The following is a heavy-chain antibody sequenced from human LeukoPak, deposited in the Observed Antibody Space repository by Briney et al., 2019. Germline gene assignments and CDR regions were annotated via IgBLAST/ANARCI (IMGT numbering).Heavy chain of an antibody. CDR2: IRYDGSNK. Sequence: GGSLRLSCAASGFTFSSYGMHWVRQVPGKGLEWVAFIRYDGSNKYYADSVKGRFTISRDNSKNTLYLQMNSLRAEDTAVYYCAKGTGVLFDYWGQGTLVTVSP. CDR3: AKGTGVLFDY. J-gene: IGHJ4*02. V-gene: IGHV3-30*02. CDR1: GFTFSSYG. D-gene: IGHD1-14*01.